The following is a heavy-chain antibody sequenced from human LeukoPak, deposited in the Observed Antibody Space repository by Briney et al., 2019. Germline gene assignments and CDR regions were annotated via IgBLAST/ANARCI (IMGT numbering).Heavy chain of an antibody. D-gene: IGHD2-15*01. J-gene: IGHJ4*02. V-gene: IGHV3-30*02. CDR2: LRYDGSNK. CDR1: GFTFRNYG. Sequence: PGGSLRLSCVASGFTFRNYGMHWVRQAPGKGLEWVAFLRYDGSNKNYADSVKGRFTISRDNAKNSLYLQMNSLRAEDTAVYYCARGGGWLAFDYWGQGTLVTVSS. CDR3: ARGGGWLAFDY.